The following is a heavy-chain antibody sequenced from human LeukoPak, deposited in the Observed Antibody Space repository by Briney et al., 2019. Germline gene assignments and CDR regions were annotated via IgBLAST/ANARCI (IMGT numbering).Heavy chain of an antibody. CDR1: GGSISSNY. CDR3: ARSSCSGGSCYWY. CDR2: IYYTGST. D-gene: IGHD2-15*01. J-gene: IGHJ4*02. Sequence: PSETLSLTCTVSGGSISSNYWSWIRQPPGKGVGWIGFIYYTGSTNYNPSLKSRVTISVDTSKTQFSLKLSSVTAADTAVYYCARSSCSGGSCYWYWGQGTLVTVSS. V-gene: IGHV4-59*01.